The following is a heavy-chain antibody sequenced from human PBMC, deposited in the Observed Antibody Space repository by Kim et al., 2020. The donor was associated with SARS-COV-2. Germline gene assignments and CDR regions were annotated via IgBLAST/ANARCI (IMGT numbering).Heavy chain of an antibody. J-gene: IGHJ6*02. CDR1: GGSISSSSYY. Sequence: SETLSLTCTVSGGSISSSSYYWGWIRQPPGKGLEWIGSIYYSGSTYYNPSLKSRVTISVDTSKNQFSLKLSSVTAADTAVYYCASQGVVDYYYYYGMDVWGQGTTVTVSS. V-gene: IGHV4-39*01. CDR2: IYYSGST. CDR3: ASQGVVDYYYYYGMDV. D-gene: IGHD2-15*01.